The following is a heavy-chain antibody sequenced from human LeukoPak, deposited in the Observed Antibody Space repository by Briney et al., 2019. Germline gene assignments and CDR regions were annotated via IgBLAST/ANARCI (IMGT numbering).Heavy chain of an antibody. V-gene: IGHV3-23*01. D-gene: IGHD3-22*01. J-gene: IGHJ4*02. CDR1: GFTFSSYA. Sequence: HPGGSLRLSCAASGFTFSSYAMSWVRQAPGKGLEWVSAISGSGGSTYYADSVKGRFTISRDNSKHTLYLQMNSLRAEDTAVYYYAKNAPYYYDSSGYYSDYWGQGTLVTVSS. CDR3: AKNAPYYYDSSGYYSDY. CDR2: ISGSGGST.